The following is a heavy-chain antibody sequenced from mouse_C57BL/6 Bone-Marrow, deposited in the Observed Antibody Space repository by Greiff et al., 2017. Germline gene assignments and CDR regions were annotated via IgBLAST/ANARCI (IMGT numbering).Heavy chain of an antibody. CDR3: ARGGMTTGVDY. J-gene: IGHJ2*01. V-gene: IGHV1-9*01. CDR2: ILPGSGST. Sequence: VQLQQSGAELMKPGASVKLSCKATGYKFTGYWIEWVKQRPGHGLEWIGEILPGSGSTNYHEKFKGKATFTADTSSNPAYMQLSSLTTEDSAIYYCARGGMTTGVDYWGQGTTRTVSS. D-gene: IGHD1-2*01. CDR1: GYKFTGYW.